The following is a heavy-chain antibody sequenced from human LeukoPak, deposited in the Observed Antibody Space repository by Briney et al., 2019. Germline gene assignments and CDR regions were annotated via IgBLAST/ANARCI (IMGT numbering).Heavy chain of an antibody. CDR3: ARARTGVASSGWYRWFDP. CDR2: ISAYNGNT. CDR1: GYTFPSYG. D-gene: IGHD6-19*01. J-gene: IGHJ5*02. V-gene: IGHV1-18*01. Sequence: GASVKVSCKASGYTFPSYGISWVRPAPGQGLAWMGWISAYNGNTNYAQKLQGRVTMTTDTSTSTAYMKLRSLRADDAAVYYCARARTGVASSGWYRWFDPWGQGTLVTVSS.